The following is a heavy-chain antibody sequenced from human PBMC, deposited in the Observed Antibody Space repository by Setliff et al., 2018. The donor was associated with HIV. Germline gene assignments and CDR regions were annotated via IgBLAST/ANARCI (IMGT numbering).Heavy chain of an antibody. V-gene: IGHV4-39*07. J-gene: IGHJ3*01. D-gene: IGHD2-2*01. Sequence: SETLSLTCTVSGGSVGSSSYYWAWIRQPHGKGLEWIGSIYYTGNTKYNPSLESRVTFSIDTSENQFSLRLASVTAADTAIYYCARDDSIVLVPAIMRGDGFDFWGQGRMVTVSS. CDR1: GGSVGSSSYY. CDR2: IYYTGNT. CDR3: ARDDSIVLVPAIMRGDGFDF.